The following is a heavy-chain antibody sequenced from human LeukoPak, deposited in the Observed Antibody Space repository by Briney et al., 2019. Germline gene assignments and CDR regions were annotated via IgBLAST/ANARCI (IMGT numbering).Heavy chain of an antibody. V-gene: IGHV3-48*03. CDR2: ISSSGSTI. Sequence: GGSLRLSCAASGFTFRSYEMNWVRQAPGKGLEWVSYISSSGSTIYHADSVKGRFTISRDNAKNSLYLQMNSLRAEDTAVYYCARDKVENYYGSGGSPLMDVWGKGTTVTVSS. CDR1: GFTFRSYE. J-gene: IGHJ6*04. CDR3: ARDKVENYYGSGGSPLMDV. D-gene: IGHD3-10*01.